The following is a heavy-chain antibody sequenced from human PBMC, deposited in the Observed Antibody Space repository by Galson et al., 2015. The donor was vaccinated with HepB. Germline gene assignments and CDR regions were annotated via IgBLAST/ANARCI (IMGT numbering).Heavy chain of an antibody. CDR1: GGSISSSNW. Sequence: TLSLTCAVSGGSISSSNWWSWVRQPPGKGLEWIGEIYHSGSTNYNPSLKSRVTISVDKSKNQFSLKLSSVTAADTAVYYCARVKGGSPNRDYFNYWGQGTLVTASS. V-gene: IGHV4-4*02. D-gene: IGHD1-26*01. J-gene: IGHJ4*02. CDR3: ARVKGGSPNRDYFNY. CDR2: IYHSGST.